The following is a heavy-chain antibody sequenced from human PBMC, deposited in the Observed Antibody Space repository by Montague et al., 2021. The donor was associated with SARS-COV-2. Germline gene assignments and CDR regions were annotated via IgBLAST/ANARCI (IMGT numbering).Heavy chain of an antibody. D-gene: IGHD3/OR15-3a*01. CDR1: GFTVSSNY. J-gene: IGHJ4*02. CDR2: IYSGGIT. CDR3: AVELGLLRAY. V-gene: IGHV3-53*04. Sequence: SLRLSCAASGFTVSSNYMSLFLQAPVKGLEWGSVIYSGGITYYAYSVKGRFTISRHNSKNTLYLQMNSLRAEDTAVYYCAVELGLLRAYWGQGTLVTVSS.